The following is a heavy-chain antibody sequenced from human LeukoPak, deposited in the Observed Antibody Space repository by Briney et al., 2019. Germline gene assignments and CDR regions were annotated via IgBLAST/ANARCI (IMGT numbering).Heavy chain of an antibody. V-gene: IGHV3-74*01. J-gene: IGHJ1*01. CDR2: INNEGTTI. D-gene: IGHD3-10*01. CDR1: GLTFSNSW. Sequence: GGSLRLSCEASGLTFSNSWMHWVRQAPGKGLVWVSRINNEGTTISYADSVKGRFTISRDNAKNTLYLQMNRLIAEDTAVYYCARVSGLGMNEYYQHWGQGTLVTVAS. CDR3: ARVSGLGMNEYYQH.